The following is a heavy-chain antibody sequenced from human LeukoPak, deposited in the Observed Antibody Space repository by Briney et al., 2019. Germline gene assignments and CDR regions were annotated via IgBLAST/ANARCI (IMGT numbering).Heavy chain of an antibody. CDR2: IYYSGST. CDR3: ANILTAPKDYYYMDV. V-gene: IGHV4-39*07. CDR1: GGSISGSTYY. D-gene: IGHD3-9*01. J-gene: IGHJ6*03. Sequence: PSETLSLTCTVSGGSISGSTYYWGWIRQPPGKGLEWIGSIYYSGSTYYNPSLKSRVTISVDTSKNQFSLKLSSVTAADTAVYYCANILTAPKDYYYMDVWGKGTTVTISS.